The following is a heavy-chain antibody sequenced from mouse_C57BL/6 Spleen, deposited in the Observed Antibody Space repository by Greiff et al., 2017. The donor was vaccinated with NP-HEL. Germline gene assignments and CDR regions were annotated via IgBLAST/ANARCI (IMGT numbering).Heavy chain of an antibody. J-gene: IGHJ2*01. Sequence: QVQLQQSGPELVKPGASVKLSCKASGYTFTSYDINWVKQRPGQGLEWIGWIYPRDGSTKYNEKFKGKATLTVDTSSSTAYMELHSLTSEDSAVYFCARGKGGYYDYFDYWGQGTTLTVSS. D-gene: IGHD2-3*01. V-gene: IGHV1-85*01. CDR3: ARGKGGYYDYFDY. CDR1: GYTFTSYD. CDR2: IYPRDGST.